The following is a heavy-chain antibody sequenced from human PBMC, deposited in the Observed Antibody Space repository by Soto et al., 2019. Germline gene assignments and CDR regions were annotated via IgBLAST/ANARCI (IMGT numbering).Heavy chain of an antibody. J-gene: IGHJ2*01. CDR1: GGAFSGYY. D-gene: IGHD4-17*01. V-gene: IGHV4-34*01. Sequence: VPLQQWGAGLLKPSETLSINCAVYGGAFSGYYWNWIRQPPGKGLEWIGEINDSGSTNYNPSLKSRVTISVDTSKIQCSLGLTSVIAADTAVYYCARCGDYVGGWYFDLWGRGTLVTVSS. CDR2: INDSGST. CDR3: ARCGDYVGGWYFDL.